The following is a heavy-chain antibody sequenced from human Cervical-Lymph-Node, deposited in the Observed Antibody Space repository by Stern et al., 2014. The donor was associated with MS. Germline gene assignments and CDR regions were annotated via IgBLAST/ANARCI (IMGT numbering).Heavy chain of an antibody. CDR1: GYTFSNYY. CDR3: ARGWQQSIYQRHSWFDS. Sequence: QDQLVQSGAEVKKPGASVKVSCKASGYTFSNYYMHWVRQAPGQGLEWVGMINPSSGSANYAQKFQGRVIVTRDTSTTTVYLELTSLRSEDTAVYYCARGWQQSIYQRHSWFDSWGQGTLVSVSS. J-gene: IGHJ5*01. D-gene: IGHD6-13*01. CDR2: INPSSGSA. V-gene: IGHV1-46*01.